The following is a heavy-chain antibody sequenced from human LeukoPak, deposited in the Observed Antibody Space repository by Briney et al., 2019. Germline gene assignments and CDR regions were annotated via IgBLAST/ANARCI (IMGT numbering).Heavy chain of an antibody. CDR2: ISSRGSTI. Sequence: PGGSLRLSCAASGFTFSDYYMSWIRQAPGKGLEWVSYISSRGSTIYYADSVKGRFTISRDNAKNSLYLQMNSLRAEDTAVYYCARAPYYYGSGKSIDYWGQGTLVTVSS. CDR3: ARAPYYYGSGKSIDY. V-gene: IGHV3-11*01. CDR1: GFTFSDYY. J-gene: IGHJ4*02. D-gene: IGHD3-10*01.